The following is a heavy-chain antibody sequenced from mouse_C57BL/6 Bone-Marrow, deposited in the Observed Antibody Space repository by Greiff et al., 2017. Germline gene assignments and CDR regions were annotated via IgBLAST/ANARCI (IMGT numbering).Heavy chain of an antibody. CDR1: GFNIKDDY. Sequence: VQLQQSGAELVRPGASVKLSCTASGFNIKDDYMHWVKQRPEQGLEWIGWIDPENGDTEYASKFQGKATITADTSSNTAYLQLSSLTSEDPAVYYCTYGYDWFAYWGQGTLVTVSA. J-gene: IGHJ3*01. CDR2: IDPENGDT. V-gene: IGHV14-4*01. D-gene: IGHD2-2*01. CDR3: TYGYDWFAY.